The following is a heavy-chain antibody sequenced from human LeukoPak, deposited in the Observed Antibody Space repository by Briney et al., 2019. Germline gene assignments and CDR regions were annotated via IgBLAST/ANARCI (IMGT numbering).Heavy chain of an antibody. Sequence: PSETLSLTCAVYGGSFSGYYWSWIRQPPGKGLEWIGEINHSGSTNYNPSLKSRVTISVDTSKNQFSLKLSSVTAADTAVYYCARGRRCHYYYGSGSYRQYNWFDPWGQGTLVTVSS. V-gene: IGHV4-34*01. D-gene: IGHD3-10*01. J-gene: IGHJ5*02. CDR2: INHSGST. CDR1: GGSFSGYY. CDR3: ARGRRCHYYYGSGSYRQYNWFDP.